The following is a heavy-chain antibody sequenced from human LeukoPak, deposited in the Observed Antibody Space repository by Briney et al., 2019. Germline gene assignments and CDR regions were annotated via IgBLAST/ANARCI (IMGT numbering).Heavy chain of an antibody. Sequence: GGSLRLSCAASGFTFSHYAMNWVRQAPGKGLEWVSCITSSSGYIYYADSVKGRFTISRDNAKSSLFLQMNSLRVEDTAVYFCAREVRGLDYWGQGTLVTVSS. D-gene: IGHD3-10*01. CDR2: ITSSSGYI. V-gene: IGHV3-21*01. J-gene: IGHJ4*02. CDR1: GFTFSHYA. CDR3: AREVRGLDY.